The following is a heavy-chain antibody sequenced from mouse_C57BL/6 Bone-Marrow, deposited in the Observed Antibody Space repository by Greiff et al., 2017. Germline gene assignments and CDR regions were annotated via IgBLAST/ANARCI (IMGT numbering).Heavy chain of an antibody. Sequence: QVQLQQPGAELVKPGASVKMSCKASGYTFTSYWINWVKQRPGQGREWIGDIYPGSGSTTYNEKFKSKATLTVDKSSSTAYMQLSSLTSEYSAVYCCARGDNYGSRVAWFADWGQGTLVTDSA. J-gene: IGHJ3*01. V-gene: IGHV1-55*01. CDR1: GYTFTSYW. CDR3: ARGDNYGSRVAWFAD. CDR2: IYPGSGST. D-gene: IGHD1-1*01.